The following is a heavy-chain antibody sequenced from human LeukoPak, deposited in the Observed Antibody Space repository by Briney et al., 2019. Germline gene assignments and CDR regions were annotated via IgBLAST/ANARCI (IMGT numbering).Heavy chain of an antibody. J-gene: IGHJ4*02. CDR2: ISGSGGST. CDR3: AKDAAYYDYVWGSYRWYYFDY. V-gene: IGHV3-23*01. D-gene: IGHD3-16*02. Sequence: GGSLRLSCAASGFTFSSYGMSWVRQAPGKGLEWVSAISGSGGSTYYADSVKGRFTISRDNSKNTLYLQMNSLRAEDTAVYYCAKDAAYYDYVWGSYRWYYFDYWGQGTLVTVSS. CDR1: GFTFSSYG.